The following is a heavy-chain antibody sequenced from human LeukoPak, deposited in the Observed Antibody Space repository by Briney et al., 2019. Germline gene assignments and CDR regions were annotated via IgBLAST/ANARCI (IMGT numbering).Heavy chain of an antibody. J-gene: IGHJ3*02. Sequence: GGSLSLSCAASGFTFSDYGMSWVRQAPGKGLEWVSYISTGSSTIYYADSVKGRFTISRDNAKNSLYLQVNSLRDEDTAVYYCARDTAFDIWGQGTMVTVSS. CDR3: ARDTAFDI. CDR2: ISTGSSTI. V-gene: IGHV3-48*02. CDR1: GFTFSDYG.